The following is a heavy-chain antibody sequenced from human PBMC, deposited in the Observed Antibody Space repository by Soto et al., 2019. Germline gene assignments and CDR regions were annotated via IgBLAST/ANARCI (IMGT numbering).Heavy chain of an antibody. CDR2: IYYSGST. V-gene: IGHV4-39*01. CDR3: ARHYDILTGYYWAWFDP. Sequence: SETLSLTCSVSGGSITSSSYYWGWIRQPPGKGLEWIGSIYYSGSTYYNPSLKSRVTISVDTSKNQFSLKLSSVTAADTAVYYCARHYDILTGYYWAWFDPWGQGTLVTVSS. D-gene: IGHD3-9*01. CDR1: GGSITSSSYY. J-gene: IGHJ5*02.